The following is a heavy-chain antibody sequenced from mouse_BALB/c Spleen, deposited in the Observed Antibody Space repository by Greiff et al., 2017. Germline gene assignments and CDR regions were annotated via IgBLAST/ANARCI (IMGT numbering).Heavy chain of an antibody. V-gene: IGHV1-9*01. CDR3: ARDGSSFAY. J-gene: IGHJ3*01. CDR2: ILPGSGST. CDR1: GYTFSSYW. Sequence: VKLMESGAELMKPGASVKISCKATGYTFSSYWIEWVKQRPGHGLEWIGEILPGSGSTNYNEKFKGKATFTADTSSNTAYMQLSSLTSEDSAVYYCARDGSSFAYWGQGTLVTVSA. D-gene: IGHD2-3*01.